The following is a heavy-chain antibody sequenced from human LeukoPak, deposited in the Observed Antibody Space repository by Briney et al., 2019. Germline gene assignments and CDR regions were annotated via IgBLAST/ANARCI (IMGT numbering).Heavy chain of an antibody. CDR2: IYHSGST. V-gene: IGHV4-59*01. D-gene: IGHD6-19*01. Sequence: SETLSLTCTVSGGSISSYYWSWIRQPPGKGLEWIGYIYHSGSTNYNPSLKSRVTLSLDTSSNNFFLKMTSLSASDTAVYYCARRVGWPTTTYYYMDVWGKGTTVTIS. CDR3: ARRVGWPTTTYYYMDV. CDR1: GGSISSYY. J-gene: IGHJ6*03.